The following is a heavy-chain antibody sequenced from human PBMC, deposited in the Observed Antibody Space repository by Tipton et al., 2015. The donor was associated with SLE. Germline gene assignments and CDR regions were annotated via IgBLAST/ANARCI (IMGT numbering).Heavy chain of an antibody. CDR1: GGSVSSSSYY. D-gene: IGHD6-25*01. Sequence: TLSLTCTVSGGSVSSSSYYWGWIRQPPGKGLEWIGSIYYSGSTYYNPSLQSRVTISVDTSKNQFSLKLSAVTAADTAVYYCARHTPSGLYRYWGQGTLVTVSS. CDR3: ARHTPSGLYRY. CDR2: IYYSGST. J-gene: IGHJ4*02. V-gene: IGHV4-39*01.